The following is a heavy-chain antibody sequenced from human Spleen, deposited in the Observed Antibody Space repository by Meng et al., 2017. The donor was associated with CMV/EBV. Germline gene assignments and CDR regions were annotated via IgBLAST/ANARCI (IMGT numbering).Heavy chain of an antibody. Sequence: QVQLVQSGAEVKKPGASVKVSCKASGYTFTGYYMHWVRQAPGQGLEWMGWIIPIFGTANYAQKFQGRVTITADESTSTAYMELSSLRSEDTAVYYCARGDWFDPWGQGTLVTVSS. CDR1: GYTFTGYY. V-gene: IGHV1-69*01. D-gene: IGHD3-16*01. CDR3: ARGDWFDP. CDR2: IIPIFGTA. J-gene: IGHJ5*02.